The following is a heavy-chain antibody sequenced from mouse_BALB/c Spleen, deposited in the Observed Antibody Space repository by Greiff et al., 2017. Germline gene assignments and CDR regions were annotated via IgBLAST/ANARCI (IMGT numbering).Heavy chain of an antibody. Sequence: EVQLVESGGGLVQPKGSLKLSCAASGFTFNTYAMNWVRQAPGKGLEWVARIRSKSNNYATYYADSVKDRFTISRDDSQSMLYLQMNNLKTEDTAMYYCVSRYDGYYEAMDYWGQGTSVTVSS. CDR2: IRSKSNNYAT. D-gene: IGHD2-3*01. J-gene: IGHJ4*01. CDR1: GFTFNTYA. CDR3: VSRYDGYYEAMDY. V-gene: IGHV10-1*02.